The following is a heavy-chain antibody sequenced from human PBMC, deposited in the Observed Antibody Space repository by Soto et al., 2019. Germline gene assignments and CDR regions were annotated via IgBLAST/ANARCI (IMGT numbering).Heavy chain of an antibody. D-gene: IGHD2-2*01. CDR2: ISSTTNYI. Sequence: GGSLRLSCAASGFTFTRYSMNWVRQAPGKGLEWVSSISSTTNYIYYGDSMKGRFTISRDNAKNTVSLQMNTLRAEDTAVYYCAREDSIIIPAVSDFWAQGTLVTVSS. J-gene: IGHJ4*02. CDR3: AREDSIIIPAVSDF. CDR1: GFTFTRYS. V-gene: IGHV3-21*04.